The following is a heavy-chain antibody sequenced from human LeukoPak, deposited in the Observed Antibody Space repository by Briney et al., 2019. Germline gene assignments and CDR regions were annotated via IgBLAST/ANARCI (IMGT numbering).Heavy chain of an antibody. CDR1: GYTLTELS. Sequence: VASVKVSCKVSGYTLTELSMHWVRQAPGKGREWMGGFDPEDGETIYAQKFQGRVTMTEDTSTDTAYMELSSLRSEDTAVYYCAFGLLTSFDYWGQGTLVTVSS. D-gene: IGHD2-15*01. CDR2: FDPEDGET. V-gene: IGHV1-24*01. J-gene: IGHJ4*02. CDR3: AFGLLTSFDY.